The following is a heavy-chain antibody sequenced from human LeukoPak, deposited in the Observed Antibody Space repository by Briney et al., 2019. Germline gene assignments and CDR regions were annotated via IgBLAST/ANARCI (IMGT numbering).Heavy chain of an antibody. CDR3: ARGAVAGDY. CDR2: IWYDGSNK. D-gene: IGHD6-19*01. Sequence: GGSLRLSCAASGLTFSSYWMSWVRQAPGKGLEWVAVIWYDGSNKYYADSVKGRFTISRDNSKNTLYLQMNSLRAEDTAVYYCARGAVAGDYWGQGTLVTVSS. V-gene: IGHV3-33*08. J-gene: IGHJ4*02. CDR1: GLTFSSYW.